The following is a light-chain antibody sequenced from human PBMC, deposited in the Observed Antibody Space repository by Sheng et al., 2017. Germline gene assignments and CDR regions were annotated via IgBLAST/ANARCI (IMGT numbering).Light chain of an antibody. J-gene: IGLJ3*02. Sequence: QFVLTQSPSASASLGASVKLTCTVTSGHRTYGVAWHQQQPEKGPRYLMKVNSDGSYTKGDGIPDRFSGSNSGPEYDLTISSLQSEDEADYYCQTWGTGIRVFGGGTKLTVL. CDR3: QTWGTGIRV. V-gene: IGLV4-69*01. CDR2: VNSDGSY. CDR1: SGHRTYG.